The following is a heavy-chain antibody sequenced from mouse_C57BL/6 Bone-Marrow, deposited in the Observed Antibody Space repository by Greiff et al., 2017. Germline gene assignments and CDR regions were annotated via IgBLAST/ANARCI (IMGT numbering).Heavy chain of an antibody. CDR1: GYTFTSYW. CDR2: IHPNSGST. Sequence: VQLQQPGAELVKPGASVKLSCKASGYTFTSYWMHWVKQRPGQGLEWIGMIHPNSGSTNYNEKFKSKATLTVDKSSSTAYMQLSSLTSEDSAVYYCARSATTLVANRRYAMDYWGQGTSVTVSS. J-gene: IGHJ4*01. D-gene: IGHD1-1*01. CDR3: ARSATTLVANRRYAMDY. V-gene: IGHV1-64*01.